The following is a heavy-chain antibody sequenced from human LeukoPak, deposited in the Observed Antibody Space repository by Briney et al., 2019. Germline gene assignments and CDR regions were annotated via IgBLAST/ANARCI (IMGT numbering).Heavy chain of an antibody. Sequence: ASVKVSCKASGYTFTSYYMHWVRQAPGQGLEWMGIFNPSGGGTRYAQKVQGRVTMTRDTSTSTVYMELSSLRSEDTAVYYCARSYYHESSDCYFPTDYWGQGTLVTVSS. CDR3: ARSYYHESSDCYFPTDY. CDR2: FNPSGGGT. CDR1: GYTFTSYY. V-gene: IGHV1-46*01. D-gene: IGHD3-22*01. J-gene: IGHJ4*02.